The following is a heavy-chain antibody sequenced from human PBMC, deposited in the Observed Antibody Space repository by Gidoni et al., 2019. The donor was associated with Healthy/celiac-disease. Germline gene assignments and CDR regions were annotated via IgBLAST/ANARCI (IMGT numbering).Heavy chain of an antibody. CDR1: GGSISSYY. Sequence: QVQLQESGPGLVKPSETLSLTCTVSGGSISSYYWRWIRQPPGKGLEWIGYIYYSGSTNYNPSLKSRVTISVDTSKNQFSLKLSSVTAADTAVYYCARSDVVDWFDPWGQGTLVTVSS. CDR3: ARSDVVDWFDP. J-gene: IGHJ5*02. V-gene: IGHV4-59*01. CDR2: IYYSGST.